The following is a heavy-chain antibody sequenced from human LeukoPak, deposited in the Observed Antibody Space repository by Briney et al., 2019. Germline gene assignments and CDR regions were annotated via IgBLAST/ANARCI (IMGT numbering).Heavy chain of an antibody. J-gene: IGHJ4*02. D-gene: IGHD3-9*01. CDR1: GFTFSSYA. CDR3: AKPLLRYFDWLYIPERDYFDY. Sequence: GGSLRLSCAASGFTFSSYAMSWVRQAPGKGLEWASAISGSGGSTYYADSVKGRFTISRDNSKNTLYLQMNSLRAEDTAVYYCAKPLLRYFDWLYIPERDYFDYWGQGTLVTVSS. CDR2: ISGSGGST. V-gene: IGHV3-23*01.